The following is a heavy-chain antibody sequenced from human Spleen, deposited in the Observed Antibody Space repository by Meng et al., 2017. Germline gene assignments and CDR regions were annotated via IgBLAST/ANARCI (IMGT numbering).Heavy chain of an antibody. V-gene: IGHV4-59*12. CDR2: IYFGGST. Sequence: QVLLQESCPALVETSETLSLPCVVSGGSFSDYYWSWIRQSPGTGLEWIGTIYFGGSTYYNPSLESRVTISKDMSNNQFSLRLSSVTAADTAVYYCARGRGQGLTGELDYWGQGTLVTVSS. J-gene: IGHJ4*02. CDR3: ARGRGQGLTGELDY. CDR1: GGSFSDYY. D-gene: IGHD7-27*01.